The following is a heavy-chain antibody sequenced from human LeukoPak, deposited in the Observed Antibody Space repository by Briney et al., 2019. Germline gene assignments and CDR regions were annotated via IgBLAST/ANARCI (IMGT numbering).Heavy chain of an antibody. Sequence: AGGSLRLSCAASGFTFSSYSMNWVRQAPGKGLEWVSYISSGSSYIYYADSVKGRFTISRDNAKNSLYLQMNSLRAEDTAVYYCARDLSVVVPAAILTYWGQGTLVTVSS. J-gene: IGHJ4*02. CDR2: ISSGSSYI. V-gene: IGHV3-21*05. D-gene: IGHD2-2*02. CDR1: GFTFSSYS. CDR3: ARDLSVVVPAAILTY.